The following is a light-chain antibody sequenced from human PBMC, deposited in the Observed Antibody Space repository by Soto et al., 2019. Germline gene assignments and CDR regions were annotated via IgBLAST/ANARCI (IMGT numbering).Light chain of an antibody. CDR1: QSVSRY. CDR3: QQRSNWPRT. CDR2: DSS. V-gene: IGKV3-11*01. J-gene: IGKJ1*01. Sequence: EIVLTQSPATLSLSPGERATLSCRAGQSVSRYLACYQQKPGQAPRLLIYDSSNRAAGIPARFSGSGSGTDFTLTISSLEPEDFAVYYCQQRSNWPRTFGQGTKVEIK.